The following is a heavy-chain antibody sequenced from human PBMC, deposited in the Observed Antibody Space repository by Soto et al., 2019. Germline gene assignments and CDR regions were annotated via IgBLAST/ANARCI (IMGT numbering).Heavy chain of an antibody. CDR2: IYYSGST. CDR1: GGSISSYY. CDR3: ATVGGNWNYVDH. D-gene: IGHD1-20*01. J-gene: IGHJ4*02. Sequence: ASETLSLTCTVSGGSISSYYWSWIRQPPGKGLEWIGYIYYSGSTNYNPSLKSRVTISVDTSKNQFSLKLSSVTAADTAVYYCATVGGNWNYVDHWGQGTLVTSPQ. V-gene: IGHV4-59*12.